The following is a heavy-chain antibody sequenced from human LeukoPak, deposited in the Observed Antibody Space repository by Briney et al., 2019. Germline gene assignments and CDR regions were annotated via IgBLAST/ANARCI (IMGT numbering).Heavy chain of an antibody. CDR3: ARGNYYGSVES. J-gene: IGHJ4*02. Sequence: SETLSLTCTVSGYSISSGYYWGWIRQPPGKGLEWIGSIYHSGSTYYNPSLKSRVTISVDTSKNQFSLNLSSVTAADTAVYYCARGNYYGSVESWGQGTLVTVSS. D-gene: IGHD3-10*01. CDR2: IYHSGST. CDR1: GYSISSGYY. V-gene: IGHV4-38-2*02.